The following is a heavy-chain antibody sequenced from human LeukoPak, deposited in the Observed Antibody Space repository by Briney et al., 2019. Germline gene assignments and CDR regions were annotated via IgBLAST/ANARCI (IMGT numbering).Heavy chain of an antibody. CDR1: GYTLTGYY. J-gene: IGHJ4*02. CDR3: ARGYRTMVRGVIGSFRY. D-gene: IGHD3-10*01. Sequence: ASVKVSCKASGYTLTGYYMHWVRQAPGQGLEWMGWINPNSGGTNYAQKFQGRVTMTRDTSISTAYMELSRLRSDDTAVYYCARGYRTMVRGVIGSFRYWGQGTPVTVSS. CDR2: INPNSGGT. V-gene: IGHV1-2*02.